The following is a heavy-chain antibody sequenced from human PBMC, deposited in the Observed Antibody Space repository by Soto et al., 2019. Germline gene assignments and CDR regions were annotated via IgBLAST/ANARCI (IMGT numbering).Heavy chain of an antibody. Sequence: ASVKVSCKASGGTFSSYAINWVRQATGQGLEWMGWMNPNSGNTGYAQKFQGRVTITRDTSASTAYMELSSLRSEDTAVYYCARDHFSPYDSAATFDYWGQGTLVTVSS. J-gene: IGHJ4*02. D-gene: IGHD3-22*01. CDR1: GGTFSSYA. V-gene: IGHV1-8*03. CDR2: MNPNSGNT. CDR3: ARDHFSPYDSAATFDY.